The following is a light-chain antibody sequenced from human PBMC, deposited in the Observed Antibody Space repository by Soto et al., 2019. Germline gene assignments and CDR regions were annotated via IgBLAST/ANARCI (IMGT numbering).Light chain of an antibody. V-gene: IGLV2-14*03. CDR3: RSYTTSNTRQIV. CDR2: DVT. J-gene: IGLJ1*01. CDR1: SSDVGGYNY. Sequence: QSALTQPASVSGSPGQSITISCTGTSSDVGGYNYVSWYQHHPGKAPKLIIYDVTNRPSGVSNPFSGSKSGNTASLTISGLQPEDEADYYCRSYTTSNTRQIVFGTGTKV.